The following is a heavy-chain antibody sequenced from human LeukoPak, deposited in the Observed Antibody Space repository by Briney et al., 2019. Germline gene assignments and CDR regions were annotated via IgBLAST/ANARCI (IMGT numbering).Heavy chain of an antibody. CDR1: GYTFTNYG. V-gene: IGHV1-18*01. Sequence: ASVKVSCKASGYTFTNYGISWVRQAPGQGLEWMGWISAYNGHTKYAQKVQGRVTMTRDTSTSTAYMELRSLRSDDTAVYYCARDDDYYDYWGQGTLVTVSS. CDR3: ARDDDYYDY. J-gene: IGHJ4*02. CDR2: ISAYNGHT.